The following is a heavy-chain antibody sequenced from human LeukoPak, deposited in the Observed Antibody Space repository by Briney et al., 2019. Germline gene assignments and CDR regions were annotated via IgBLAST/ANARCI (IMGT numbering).Heavy chain of an antibody. CDR1: GFTFSSYE. CDR2: ISSSGSTI. CDR3: ARELRWDGDY. J-gene: IGHJ4*02. D-gene: IGHD1-26*01. V-gene: IGHV3-48*03. Sequence: GGSLRLSCAASGFTFSSYEMNWVRQAPGRGLEWVSYISSSGSTIYYADSVKGRFTISRDNAKNSLYLQMNSLRAEDTAVYYCARELRWDGDYWGQGTLVTVSS.